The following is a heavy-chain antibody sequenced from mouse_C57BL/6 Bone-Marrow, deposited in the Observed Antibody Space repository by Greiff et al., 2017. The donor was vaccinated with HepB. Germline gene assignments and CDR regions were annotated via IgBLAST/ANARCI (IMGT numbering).Heavy chain of an antibody. J-gene: IGHJ4*01. CDR1: GFNIKDYY. V-gene: IGHV14-2*01. CDR2: IDPEDGEI. CDR3: YVYYAMDY. Sequence: VQLKQSGAELVKPGASVKLSCTASGFNIKDYYMHWVKQRTEQGLEWIGRIDPEDGEIKYAPKFQGKATITADTSSNTAYLQLSSLTSEDTAVYYCYVYYAMDYWGQGTSVTVSS. D-gene: IGHD1-1*01.